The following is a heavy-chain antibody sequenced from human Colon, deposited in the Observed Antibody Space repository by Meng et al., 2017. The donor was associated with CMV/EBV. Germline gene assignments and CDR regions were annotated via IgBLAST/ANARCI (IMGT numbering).Heavy chain of an antibody. V-gene: IGHV4-61*01. CDR1: GGSVNNGSNY. CDR3: ARESSGWSTGIDY. Sequence: VTGGSVNNGSNYWTWIRQPPGKGLEWIGYISYSGNTSYSPSLKSQVTISLDTSRNQFSLKLTSMNAADTAIYYCARESSGWSTGIDYWGQGTLVTVSS. CDR2: ISYSGNT. J-gene: IGHJ4*02. D-gene: IGHD6-19*01.